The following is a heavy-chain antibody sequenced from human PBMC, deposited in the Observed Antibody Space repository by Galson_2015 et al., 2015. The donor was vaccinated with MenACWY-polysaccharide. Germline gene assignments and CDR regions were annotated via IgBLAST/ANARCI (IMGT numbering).Heavy chain of an antibody. V-gene: IGHV4-61*02. J-gene: IGHJ6*02. Sequence: TLSLTCFVSGGSISSGVHYWSWIRQPAGKGLEWIGRINTSGSATYNPSLKSRDTISVDTSKNQFSLNVRSVTAADTAVYFCVRETGSGAYYNDYHRMDVWGRGTTVIVSS. CDR2: INTSGSA. CDR1: GGSISSGVHY. CDR3: VRETGSGAYYNDYHRMDV. D-gene: IGHD3-10*01.